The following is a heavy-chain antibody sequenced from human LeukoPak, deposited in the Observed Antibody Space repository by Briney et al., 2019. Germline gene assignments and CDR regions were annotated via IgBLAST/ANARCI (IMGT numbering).Heavy chain of an antibody. J-gene: IGHJ3*02. CDR1: GGSISSGGYY. CDR2: IYHSGST. D-gene: IGHD2-2*01. CDR3: ARGGADIVVVPAAMPAFDI. V-gene: IGHV4-30-2*01. Sequence: SQTLSLTCTVSGGSISSGGYYWSWIRQPPGKGLEWIGYIYHSGSTYYNPSLKSRVTISVDRSKNQFSLKLSSVTAADTAVYYCARGGADIVVVPAAMPAFDIWGQGTMVTVSS.